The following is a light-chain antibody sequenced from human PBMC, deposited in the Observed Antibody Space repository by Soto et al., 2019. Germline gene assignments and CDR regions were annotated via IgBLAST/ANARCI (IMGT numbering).Light chain of an antibody. CDR1: QSVSSNY. V-gene: IGKV3-20*01. CDR2: GAS. CDR3: QQYGSSPLT. J-gene: IGKJ4*01. Sequence: EIGLTQSPGTLSLSPGERATLSCRASQSVSSNYLAWYQQKPGQAPRLLIYGASSRATGIPDRFSGSGSGTDFTLTISRLEPEDFAVYYCQQYGSSPLTFGGGTKVDNK.